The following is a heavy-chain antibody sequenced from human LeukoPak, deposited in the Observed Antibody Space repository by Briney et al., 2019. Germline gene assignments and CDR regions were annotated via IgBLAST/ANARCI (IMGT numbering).Heavy chain of an antibody. J-gene: IGHJ4*02. Sequence: SETLSLTCTVSGGSISSHYWSWIRQPPGKGLEWIGYIYYSGSTNYNPSLKSRVTISVDTSKNQFSLKLSSVTAADTAVYYCARSHCSGGSCYRNYYFDYWGQGTLVTVSS. CDR3: ARSHCSGGSCYRNYYFDY. D-gene: IGHD2-15*01. V-gene: IGHV4-59*11. CDR2: IYYSGST. CDR1: GGSISSHY.